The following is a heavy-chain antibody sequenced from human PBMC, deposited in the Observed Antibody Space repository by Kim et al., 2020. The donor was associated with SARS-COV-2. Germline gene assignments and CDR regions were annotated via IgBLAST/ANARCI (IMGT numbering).Heavy chain of an antibody. J-gene: IGHJ4*02. CDR3: ARGRSGGYYYF. D-gene: IGHD1-26*01. V-gene: IGHV4-34*01. CDR2: ST. Sequence: STNYNPSLTSRGTISVDTAKKQFSLKLSSVAAADSAVYYCARGRSGGYYYFWGQGTLVTVSS.